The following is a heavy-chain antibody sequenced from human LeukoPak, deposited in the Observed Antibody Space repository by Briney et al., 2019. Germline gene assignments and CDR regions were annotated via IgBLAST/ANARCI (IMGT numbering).Heavy chain of an antibody. D-gene: IGHD6-19*01. J-gene: IGHJ4*02. CDR1: GFAFSSYG. Sequence: GGSLRLSCAASGFAFSSYGMHWVRQAPGKGLEWVAVISYDGSNKYYADSVKGRFTISRDNSKNTLYLQMNSLRAEDTAVYYCAKDKQWLARGSFDYWGQGTLVTVSS. CDR3: AKDKQWLARGSFDY. V-gene: IGHV3-30*18. CDR2: ISYDGSNK.